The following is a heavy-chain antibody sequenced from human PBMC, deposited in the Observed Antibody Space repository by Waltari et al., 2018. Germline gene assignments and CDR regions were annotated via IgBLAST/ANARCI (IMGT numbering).Heavy chain of an antibody. J-gene: IGHJ4*02. CDR3: ARVVSAAGTLYQFDY. Sequence: EVQLVESGGGLVKPGGSLRVSCAASGFSFSTYTMNWVRRAPGKGVGWVASISDSSVFNYYADSVKGRFTISRDNVKNSVSLQMSSLRADDSAVYYCARVVSAAGTLYQFDYWGQGTLVTVSS. CDR2: ISDSSVFN. CDR1: GFSFSTYT. D-gene: IGHD6-13*01. V-gene: IGHV3-21*01.